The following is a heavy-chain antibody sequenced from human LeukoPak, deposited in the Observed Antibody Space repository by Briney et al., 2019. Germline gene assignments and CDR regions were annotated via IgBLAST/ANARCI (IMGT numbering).Heavy chain of an antibody. CDR3: ARLYCGADCSIDY. CDR1: GGSISSYY. Sequence: SETLSLTCTVSGGSISSYYWSWIRQPPGKGLEWIGYIYYSGSTNYNPSLKNRVTISVDTSKNQFSLKLSSVTAADTAVYYCARLYCGADCSIDYWGQGTLVTVSS. J-gene: IGHJ4*02. D-gene: IGHD2-21*02. CDR2: IYYSGST. V-gene: IGHV4-59*08.